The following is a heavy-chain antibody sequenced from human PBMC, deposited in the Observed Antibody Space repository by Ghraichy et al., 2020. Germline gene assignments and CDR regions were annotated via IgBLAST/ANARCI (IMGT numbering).Heavy chain of an antibody. D-gene: IGHD6-13*01. Sequence: GESLNISCVGSGFTFSEYVLNWVRQAPGKGLEWVSGISGSGGDTYYPDSVKGRFTISRDNSKNTLYLQMNNLRAEDTALYYCAKGIAPGTTTISYYYNGMDVWGQGTTVTVSS. J-gene: IGHJ6*02. CDR1: GFTFSEYV. CDR3: AKGIAPGTTTISYYYNGMDV. V-gene: IGHV3-23*01. CDR2: ISGSGGDT.